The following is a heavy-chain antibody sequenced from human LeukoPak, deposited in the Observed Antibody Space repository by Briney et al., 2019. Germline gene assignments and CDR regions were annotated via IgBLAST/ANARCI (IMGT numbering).Heavy chain of an antibody. CDR3: ASRRGYSYYVGFDY. CDR2: IYSGGST. Sequence: GGSLRLSCAASGFTVSRNYMSWVRQAPGKVLEWVSIIYSGGSTSYSDSVKGRCTSSRDNSKKTVYLQMDSLRTEDTAVYYCASRRGYSYYVGFDYWGQGTLVTVSS. J-gene: IGHJ4*02. D-gene: IGHD5-18*01. V-gene: IGHV3-53*01. CDR1: GFTVSRNY.